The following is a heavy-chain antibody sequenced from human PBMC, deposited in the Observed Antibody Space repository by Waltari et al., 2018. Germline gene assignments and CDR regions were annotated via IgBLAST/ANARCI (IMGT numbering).Heavy chain of an antibody. V-gene: IGHV1-46*01. CDR3: ALDTGALWMDV. CDR1: EYTFTSSY. CDR2: INPRGGST. J-gene: IGHJ6*02. D-gene: IGHD2-21*01. Sequence: QVQLVQSGAEVKKPGASVKISCKTSEYTFTSSYIHWVRQAPGQGLEWMGIINPRGGSTIYEQKFQGRVTMTRDTSTSTVYMELSSLRSEDTAVYYCALDTGALWMDVWGQGTTVTVSS.